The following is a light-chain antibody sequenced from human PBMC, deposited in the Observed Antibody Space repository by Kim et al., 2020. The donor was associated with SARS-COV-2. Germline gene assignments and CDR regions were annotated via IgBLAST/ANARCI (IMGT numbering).Light chain of an antibody. CDR3: QQSFSPLPLT. J-gene: IGKJ4*01. V-gene: IGKV1-39*01. Sequence: SVGDRVTITCRESQSISTFLNWYQYKPGKAPKALIFGASRLQSGVPSRFTGSGSGREFTLTISSLQPEDFATYYCQQSFSPLPLTFGGGTKVDIK. CDR2: GAS. CDR1: QSISTF.